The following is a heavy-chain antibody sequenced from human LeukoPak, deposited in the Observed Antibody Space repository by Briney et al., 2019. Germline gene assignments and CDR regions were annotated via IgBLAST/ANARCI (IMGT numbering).Heavy chain of an antibody. Sequence: TSETLSLTCTVSGGSISSSYYWGWIRQPPGKGLEWIGSIYESGSTYYSGRSYYNASLKSRVTISVDTSKNQFSLKLSSVTAADTAVYYCARGPPRGSNYYYYYGMDVWGQGTTVTVSS. CDR1: GGSISSSYY. V-gene: IGHV4-39*01. CDR3: ARGPPRGSNYYYYYGMDV. D-gene: IGHD3-16*01. CDR2: IYESGSTYYSGRS. J-gene: IGHJ6*02.